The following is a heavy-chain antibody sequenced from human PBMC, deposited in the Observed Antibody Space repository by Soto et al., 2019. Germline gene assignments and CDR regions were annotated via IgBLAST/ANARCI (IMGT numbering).Heavy chain of an antibody. D-gene: IGHD2-15*01. CDR1: GDSISSVDYF. CDR2: IYKSATT. J-gene: IGHJ5*01. CDR3: ARGRYCLTGRCFPNWFDS. Sequence: SETLSLTCSVSGDSISSVDYFWAWIRQPPGQALEYIGYIYKSATTYYNPSFGSRVAISLDTSKSQFSLNVTSVTAADTAVYFCARGRYCLTGRCFPNWFDSWGQGTLVTVSS. V-gene: IGHV4-30-4*01.